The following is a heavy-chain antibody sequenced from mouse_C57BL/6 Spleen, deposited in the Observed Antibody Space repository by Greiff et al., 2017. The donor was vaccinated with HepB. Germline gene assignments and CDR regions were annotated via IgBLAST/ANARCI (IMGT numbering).Heavy chain of an antibody. CDR1: GYTFTSYW. V-gene: IGHV1-69*01. CDR3: AREDYSRYYFDY. J-gene: IGHJ2*01. D-gene: IGHD2-5*01. CDR2: IDPSDSYT. Sequence: QVQLQQPGAELVMPGASVKLSCKASGYTFTSYWMHWVKQRPGQGLEWIGEIDPSDSYTNYNQKFKGKSTLTVDKSSSTAYMQLSSLTSEDSAVYYCAREDYSRYYFDYWGQGTTLTVSS.